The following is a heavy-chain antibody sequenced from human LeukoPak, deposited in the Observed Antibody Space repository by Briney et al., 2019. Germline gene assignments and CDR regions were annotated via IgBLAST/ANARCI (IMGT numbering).Heavy chain of an antibody. D-gene: IGHD3-9*01. J-gene: IGHJ6*02. Sequence: GASVKVSCKASGGTFSSYAISWVRQAPGQGLEWMGRIIPILGIANYAQKFQGRVTITADKSTSTAYMELSSLRSEDTAVYCCARDILTGSYGMDVWGQGTTVTVSS. CDR2: IIPILGIA. CDR3: ARDILTGSYGMDV. V-gene: IGHV1-69*04. CDR1: GGTFSSYA.